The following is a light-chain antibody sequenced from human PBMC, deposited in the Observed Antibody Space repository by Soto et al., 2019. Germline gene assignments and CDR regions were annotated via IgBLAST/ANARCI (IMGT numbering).Light chain of an antibody. CDR3: PQRSNWPPGYT. J-gene: IGKJ2*01. V-gene: IGKV3-11*01. Sequence: EIVLTQSPATLSLSPGERATLSCRASQSVSSYLAWYQQKPGQAPRLLIYDASNRATGIPARFSGSGSGTDFNLTISSLEPEDFAVYYCPQRSNWPPGYTFGQGTKREIK. CDR2: DAS. CDR1: QSVSSY.